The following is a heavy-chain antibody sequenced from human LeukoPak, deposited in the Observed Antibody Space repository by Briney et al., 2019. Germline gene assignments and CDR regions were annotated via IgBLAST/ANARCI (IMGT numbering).Heavy chain of an antibody. V-gene: IGHV4-59*01. CDR2: IYYSGST. Sequence: SETLSLTCTVSGGSISSYYWSWIRQPPGKGLEWIGYIYYSGSTNYNPSLKSRVTISVDTSKNQFSLKLSSVTAADTAVYYCARRSSSGRGWYYYMDVWGKGTTVTVSS. J-gene: IGHJ6*03. CDR3: ARRSSSGRGWYYYMDV. CDR1: GGSISSYY. D-gene: IGHD6-6*01.